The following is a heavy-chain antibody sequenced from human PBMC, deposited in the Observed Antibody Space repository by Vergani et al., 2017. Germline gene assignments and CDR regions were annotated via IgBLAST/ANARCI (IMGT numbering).Heavy chain of an antibody. D-gene: IGHD6-13*01. J-gene: IGHJ5*02. CDR3: AVRTNIAAAGTANWFDP. CDR2: ILPMIGMT. V-gene: IGHV1-69*02. CDR1: GDSFGSYT. Sequence: QVQLLQSGPEVRKPGSSVKVSCKTSGDSFGSYTITWVRQAPGQGLQWVGRILPMIGMTNYAQKVQGRVTITVDHSASTAYMELSSLRSEDTAMYYCAVRTNIAAAGTANWFDPWGQGTLVTVSS.